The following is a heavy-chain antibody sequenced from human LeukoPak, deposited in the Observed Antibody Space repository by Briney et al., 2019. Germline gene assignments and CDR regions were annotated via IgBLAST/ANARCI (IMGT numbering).Heavy chain of an antibody. CDR3: ARRGPYGMYV. CDR1: GYSFDTYW. CDR2: IYPDDDDT. V-gene: IGHV5-51*01. Sequence: GESLKISCRASGYSFDTYWIGWVRQMPGKGLEWMGIIYPDDDDTKYSPSFQGQVTISADKSISTAYLQWSSLKASDTAIYYGARRGPYGMYVWGQGTTVTVSS. J-gene: IGHJ6*02.